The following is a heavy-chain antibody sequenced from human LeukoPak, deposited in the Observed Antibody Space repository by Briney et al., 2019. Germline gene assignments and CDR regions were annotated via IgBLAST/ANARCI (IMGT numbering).Heavy chain of an antibody. D-gene: IGHD6-19*01. J-gene: IGHJ5*02. CDR3: ARVRPDGSGWHASRGDNWFDP. CDR2: IYTSGST. Sequence: SETLSLTCTVSGGSISSDYWSCIRQPAAKGLEWIGRIYTSGSTNYNPSLKSRVTMSVDTSKNQFSLKLSSVTAADTAVYCCARVRPDGSGWHASRGDNWFDPWGQGTLVTVSS. V-gene: IGHV4-4*07. CDR1: GGSISSDY.